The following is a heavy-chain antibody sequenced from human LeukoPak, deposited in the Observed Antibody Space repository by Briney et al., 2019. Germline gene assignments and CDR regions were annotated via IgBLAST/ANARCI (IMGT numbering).Heavy chain of an antibody. CDR2: MNPNSGNT. J-gene: IGHJ4*02. D-gene: IGHD3-10*01. CDR3: ARASRGYSGSGTNLYYFDH. Sequence: ASVKVSCKASGYTFTSYGINWVRQATGQGLEWMGWMNPNSGNTGYAQKFQGRVTMTRDTSISTAYLELSSLRSEDTAVYYCARASRGYSGSGTNLYYFDHWGQGTLVTVSS. V-gene: IGHV1-8*01. CDR1: GYTFTSYG.